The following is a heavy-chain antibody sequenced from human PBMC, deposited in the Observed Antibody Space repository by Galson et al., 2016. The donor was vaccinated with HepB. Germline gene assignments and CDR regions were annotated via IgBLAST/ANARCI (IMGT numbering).Heavy chain of an antibody. V-gene: IGHV4-38-2*02. CDR1: GYSIASGSF. CDR3: ARSRYGSGSYFADF. J-gene: IGHJ4*02. CDR2: VYHSGA. Sequence: ETLSLTCIVSGYSIASGSFWGWIRQPPGKGLEWIGSVYHSGAYYNPSLKSRVTISLDTANNQFSLRRSSVTAADTALYFCARSRYGSGSYFADFWGQGALVTVSS. D-gene: IGHD3-10*01.